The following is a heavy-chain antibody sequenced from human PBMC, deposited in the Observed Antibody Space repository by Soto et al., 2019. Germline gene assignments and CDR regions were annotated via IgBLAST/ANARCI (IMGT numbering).Heavy chain of an antibody. CDR2: MFTTGTT. CDR1: GFAVGGFY. D-gene: IGHD5-18*01. CDR3: ARERYSYGFDY. J-gene: IGHJ4*02. V-gene: IGHV3-53*01. Sequence: PGGSLRLSCAASGFAVGGFYMKWVRQAPGKGLEWVSVMFTTGTTYYADSVKGRFTISRDDSKNTLYLQMNSLRAEDTAVYYCARERYSYGFDYWGQGTVVTVSS.